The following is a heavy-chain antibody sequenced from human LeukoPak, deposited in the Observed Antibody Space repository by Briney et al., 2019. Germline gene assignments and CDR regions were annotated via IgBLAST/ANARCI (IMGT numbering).Heavy chain of an antibody. V-gene: IGHV3-30-3*01. J-gene: IGHJ4*02. D-gene: IGHD1-26*01. CDR1: GFTFSSYW. Sequence: GGSLRLSCAASGFTFSSYWMSWVRQAPGKGLEWVAVISYDGSNKYYADSVKGRFTISRDNSKNTLYLQMNSLRAEDTAVYYCARELAPLVGGVFDYWGQGTLVTVSS. CDR3: ARELAPLVGGVFDY. CDR2: ISYDGSNK.